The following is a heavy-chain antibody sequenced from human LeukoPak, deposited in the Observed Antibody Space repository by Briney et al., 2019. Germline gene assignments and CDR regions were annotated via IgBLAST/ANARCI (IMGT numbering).Heavy chain of an antibody. Sequence: PSETLSLTCAVYGGSFSGYYWSWIRQPPGKGLEWIGEINHSGSTNYNPSLKSRVTISVDTSKNQFSLKLSSVTAADTAVYYCASSNGSGPLDYWGQGTLVTVSS. CDR3: ASSNGSGPLDY. J-gene: IGHJ4*02. D-gene: IGHD3-10*01. CDR2: INHSGST. CDR1: GGSFSGYY. V-gene: IGHV4-34*01.